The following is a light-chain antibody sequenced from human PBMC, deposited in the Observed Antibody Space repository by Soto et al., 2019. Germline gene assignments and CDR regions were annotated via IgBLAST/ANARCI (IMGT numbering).Light chain of an antibody. CDR1: QSISDT. CDR2: GAS. J-gene: IGKJ3*01. Sequence: EIVMTQSPATLSVSPGGRATLSCRASQSISDTLAWYQQKPGQTPRLLISGASSRATGIPDRFSGSGSGTDFTLTISRLEPEDFAVYWCQVYGSSPLFTFGPRTKVDIK. CDR3: QVYGSSPLFT. V-gene: IGKV3-20*01.